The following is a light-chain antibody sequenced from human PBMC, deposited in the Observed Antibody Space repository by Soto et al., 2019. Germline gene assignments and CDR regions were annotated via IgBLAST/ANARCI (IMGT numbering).Light chain of an antibody. CDR2: EGS. V-gene: IGLV2-23*01. CDR1: SSGVGSYNL. J-gene: IGLJ3*02. Sequence: QSVLTQPASVSGSPGQSITISCTGTSSGVGSYNLVSWYQQHPGKAPKLLIYEGSQRPSGVSNRFSGSKSGNTASLTISGLQAEDEADYFCCSYAQSNSWVFGGGTKLTVL. CDR3: CSYAQSNSWV.